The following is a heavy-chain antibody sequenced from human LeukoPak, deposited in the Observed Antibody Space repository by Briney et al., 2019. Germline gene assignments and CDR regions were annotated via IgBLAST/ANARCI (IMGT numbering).Heavy chain of an antibody. D-gene: IGHD3-22*01. CDR2: INPNSGGT. CDR1: GYTFTGYY. CDR3: ARDRNYYDSSGYYSH. J-gene: IGHJ4*02. V-gene: IGHV1-2*02. Sequence: ASVKVSCKASGYTFTGYYMHWVRQAPGQGLEWMGWINPNSGGTNYAQKFQGRVTMTRDTSISTAYMELNTLRSDDTAVYYCARDRNYYDSSGYYSHWGQGTLVTVSS.